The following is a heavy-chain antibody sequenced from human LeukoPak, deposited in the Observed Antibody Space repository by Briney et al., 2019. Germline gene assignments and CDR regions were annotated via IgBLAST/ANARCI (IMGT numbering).Heavy chain of an antibody. CDR3: ARTNFGVVLDY. CDR2: IYYSGST. D-gene: IGHD3-3*01. Sequence: SETLSLTCTVSGGSISSYYWSWIRQPPGKGLEWIGYIYYSGSTNYNPSLKSRVTISVDTSKNQFSLKLSSVTAADTAVYYCARTNFGVVLDYWGQGTLVTVSS. V-gene: IGHV4-59*08. J-gene: IGHJ4*02. CDR1: GGSISSYY.